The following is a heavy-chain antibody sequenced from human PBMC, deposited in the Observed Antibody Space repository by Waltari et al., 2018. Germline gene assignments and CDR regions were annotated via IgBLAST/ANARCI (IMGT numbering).Heavy chain of an antibody. D-gene: IGHD3-3*01. CDR2: IYHSGVT. CDR3: ARAVFGVVTHWFDP. CDR1: GGSISSGGYS. Sequence: QLQLQESGSGLVKPSQTLSLTCAVSGGSISSGGYSWSWIRQPPGKGLEWIGYIYHSGVTYYNPSLKSRVTISVDRSKNQFSLKLSSVTAADTAVYYGARAVFGVVTHWFDPWGQGTLVTVSS. J-gene: IGHJ5*02. V-gene: IGHV4-30-2*01.